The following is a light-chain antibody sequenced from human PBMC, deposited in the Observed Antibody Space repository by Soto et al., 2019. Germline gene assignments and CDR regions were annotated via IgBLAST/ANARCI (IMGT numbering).Light chain of an antibody. CDR2: GAS. CDR3: QQYSTWPLT. Sequence: EVVMTQSPATLSVSPGERATLSCRASQSVSSTSAWYQQKPGQAPRLLIYGASTRATGIPARFSGSGSGTEFTLTISSLQSEDFAVYYCQQYSTWPLTFGGGTKVEIK. V-gene: IGKV3-15*01. CDR1: QSVSST. J-gene: IGKJ4*01.